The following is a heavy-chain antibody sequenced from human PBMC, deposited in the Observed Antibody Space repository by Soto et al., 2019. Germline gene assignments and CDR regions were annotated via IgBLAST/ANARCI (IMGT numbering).Heavy chain of an antibody. Sequence: GGSLRLSCAAFGFTFSTFWMHWVRQAPGKGLVWVSRINSEGSRTNYADSVKGRFTISRDNARNTLHLQMNSLRAEDTAMYYCARFSMSSVVAATYVDYWGQGTLVTVSS. CDR2: INSEGSRT. J-gene: IGHJ4*02. CDR3: ARFSMSSVVAATYVDY. D-gene: IGHD2-15*01. CDR1: GFTFSTFW. V-gene: IGHV3-74*01.